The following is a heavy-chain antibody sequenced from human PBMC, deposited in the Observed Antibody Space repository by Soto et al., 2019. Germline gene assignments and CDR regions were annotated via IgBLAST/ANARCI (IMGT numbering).Heavy chain of an antibody. J-gene: IGHJ4*02. V-gene: IGHV1-69*12. D-gene: IGHD2-15*01. CDR1: GGTFSSYA. CDR3: AREGGYCSGGSCFEDY. Sequence: QVQLVQSGAAVKKPGSSVKVSCKASGGTFSSYAISWVRQAPGQGLEWMGGIIPIFGTANYAQKFQGRVTITADESTRTAYMELSSLRSEDTAVYYCAREGGYCSGGSCFEDYWGQGTLVTVSS. CDR2: IIPIFGTA.